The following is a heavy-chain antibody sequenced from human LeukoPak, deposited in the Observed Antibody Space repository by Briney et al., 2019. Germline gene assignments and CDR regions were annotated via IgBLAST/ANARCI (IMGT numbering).Heavy chain of an antibody. D-gene: IGHD6-13*01. CDR1: GGSISSSNW. J-gene: IGHJ4*02. Sequence: SETLSLTCAVSGGSISSSNWWSWVRQPPGKGLEWIGVIYHSGSTNYNPSLKSRVTISVDKSKNQFSLKLCSVTAADTAVYYCASGTTGYSSSWYGFDYWGQGTLVTVSS. CDR2: IYHSGST. V-gene: IGHV4-4*02. CDR3: ASGTTGYSSSWYGFDY.